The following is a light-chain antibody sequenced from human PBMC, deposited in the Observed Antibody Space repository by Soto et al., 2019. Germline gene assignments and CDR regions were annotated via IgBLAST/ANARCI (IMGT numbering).Light chain of an antibody. Sequence: DIQMSHSPSSLSASVGDSVTITCRASQSISSYLNWYQQKPGKAPKLLIYAASSLQSGVPSRFSGSGSGTDFTLTISRLEPEDFAVYYCQQYGRSPYTFGQVGKVDI. J-gene: IGKJ2*01. V-gene: IGKV1-39*01. CDR1: QSISSY. CDR2: AAS. CDR3: QQYGRSPYT.